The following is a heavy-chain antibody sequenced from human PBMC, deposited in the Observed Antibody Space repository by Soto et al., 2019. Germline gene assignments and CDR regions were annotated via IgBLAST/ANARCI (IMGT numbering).Heavy chain of an antibody. CDR1: GFTFSSSG. CDR3: AKGRSYYYYYGVDV. CDR2: FSGSGGST. V-gene: IGHV3-23*01. Sequence: GGSLRLSCAASGFTFSSSGISWIRQAPGKGLEWVSGFSGSGGSTYYADSVKGRFTISRDNSKSTLYLQMNSLRAEDTALYYCAKGRSYYYYYGVDVWGQGTTVTVSS. J-gene: IGHJ6*02.